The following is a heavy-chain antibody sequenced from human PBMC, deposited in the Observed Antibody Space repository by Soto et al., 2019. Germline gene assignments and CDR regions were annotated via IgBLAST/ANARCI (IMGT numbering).Heavy chain of an antibody. D-gene: IGHD5-12*01. V-gene: IGHV4-61*01. CDR3: ARAYGGYADY. Sequence: TSETLSLTCTVSGDSFSSGFYYWRWVRQPPGKGLEWIGYISYSGSTNYNPSLKSRVTISVDTSKNQFSLKLSSVTAADTAVYYCARAYGGYADYWGQGALVTVSS. CDR1: GDSFSSGFYY. J-gene: IGHJ4*02. CDR2: ISYSGST.